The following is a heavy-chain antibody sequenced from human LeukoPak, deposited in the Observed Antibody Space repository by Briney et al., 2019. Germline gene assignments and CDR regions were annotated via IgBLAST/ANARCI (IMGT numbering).Heavy chain of an antibody. CDR2: ISAYNGNT. CDR1: GYTFTSYG. Sequence: GASVKVSCKASGYTFTSYGISWVRQAPGQGLEWMGWISAYNGNTNYAQKLQGRVTITADKSTSTAYMELSSLRSEDTAVYYCARVDGSGIDYWGQGTLVTVSS. CDR3: ARVDGSGIDY. D-gene: IGHD3-10*01. J-gene: IGHJ4*02. V-gene: IGHV1-18*01.